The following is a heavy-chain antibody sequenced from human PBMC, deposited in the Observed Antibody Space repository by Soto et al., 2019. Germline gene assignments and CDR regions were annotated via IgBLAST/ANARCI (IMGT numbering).Heavy chain of an antibody. J-gene: IGHJ4*02. V-gene: IGHV4-59*01. CDR1: GGSISTYY. CDR3: AREYSSFEY. CDR2: IHYSGST. D-gene: IGHD6-19*01. Sequence: QVQLQESGPGLVKPSETLSLTCTVSGGSISTYYWSWIRQPPGKGLEWIGYIHYSGSTSYNPPLNSRVTISVDTSKNRFSLKLSSVTAADTAVYYCAREYSSFEYWGQGILVSVSS.